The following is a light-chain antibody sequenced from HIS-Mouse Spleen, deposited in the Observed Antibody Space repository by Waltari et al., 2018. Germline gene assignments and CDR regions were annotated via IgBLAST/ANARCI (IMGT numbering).Light chain of an antibody. CDR1: STDVGGYNY. CDR2: EIS. J-gene: IGLJ1*01. Sequence: QSALTQPASVSGSPGQSITISCPGTSTDVGGYNYVSWYHQHPGKAPKLMIYEISNRPSGVSTLFSGSKSGNTASLTISGLQAEDEADYYCSSYTSSSTLVFGTGTKVTVL. V-gene: IGLV2-14*01. CDR3: SSYTSSSTLV.